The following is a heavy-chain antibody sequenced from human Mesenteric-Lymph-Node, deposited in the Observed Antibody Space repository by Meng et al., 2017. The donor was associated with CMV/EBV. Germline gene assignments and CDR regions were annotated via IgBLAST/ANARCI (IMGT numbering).Heavy chain of an antibody. V-gene: IGHV3-48*03. CDR1: GFPFSSYE. CDR3: ARDAEYSSWCAFGI. CDR2: ISSTGGTI. J-gene: IGHJ3*02. Sequence: GGSLRLSCAASGFPFSSYEMNWVRQAPGKGLECVSYISSTGGTIYYADSVKGRFTISRDNAKNSLYLQMNSLRAEDTAIYYCARDAEYSSWCAFGIWGQGTMVTVSS. D-gene: IGHD6-19*01.